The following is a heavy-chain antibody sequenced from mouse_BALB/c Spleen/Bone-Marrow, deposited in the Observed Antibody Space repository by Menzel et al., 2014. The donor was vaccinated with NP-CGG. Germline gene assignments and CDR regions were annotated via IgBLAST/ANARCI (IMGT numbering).Heavy chain of an antibody. Sequence: EVMLVESGGGLVKPGGSLKLSCAASGFTFSSYAMSWVRQTPEKRLEWVATISSGGSYTYYPDSEKGRFTISRDNAKNTLYLQMSSLRSEDTAMYYCARLITSLVYFDYWGQGTTLTVSS. V-gene: IGHV5-9-1*01. CDR2: ISSGGSYT. J-gene: IGHJ2*01. CDR3: ARLITSLVYFDY. CDR1: GFTFSSYA. D-gene: IGHD1-1*01.